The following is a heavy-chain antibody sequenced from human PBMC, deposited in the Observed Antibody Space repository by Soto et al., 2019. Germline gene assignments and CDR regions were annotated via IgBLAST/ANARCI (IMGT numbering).Heavy chain of an antibody. CDR2: ISSSSSYI. J-gene: IGHJ6*02. Sequence: EVQLVESGGGLVKPGGSLRLSCAASGFTFSSYSMNWVRQAPGKGLEWVSSISSSSSYIYYADSVKGRFTISRDNAKNSRYLQMNSLRAEDTAVYYCARDQLSSSWDYYYYYGMDVWGQGTTVTVSS. D-gene: IGHD6-13*01. CDR1: GFTFSSYS. V-gene: IGHV3-21*01. CDR3: ARDQLSSSWDYYYYYGMDV.